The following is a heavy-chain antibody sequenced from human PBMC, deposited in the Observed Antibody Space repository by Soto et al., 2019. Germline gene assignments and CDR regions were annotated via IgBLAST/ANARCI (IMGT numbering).Heavy chain of an antibody. D-gene: IGHD2-15*01. V-gene: IGHV4-39*01. Sequence: KPSETLSLTCSVSGYSVRSSDYYWDWIRQPPGKGLEWIGSMLYSGLTYYNPSLKSRVTLSVDTSKNQFSLRLNSVTASDTAVYYCAPLSVSLSGPYGIHVWGQGTTVTVS. CDR1: GYSVRSSDYY. CDR2: MLYSGLT. J-gene: IGHJ6*02. CDR3: APLSVSLSGPYGIHV.